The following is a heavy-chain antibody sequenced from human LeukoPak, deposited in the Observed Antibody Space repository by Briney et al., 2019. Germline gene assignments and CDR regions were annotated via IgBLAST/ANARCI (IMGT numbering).Heavy chain of an antibody. Sequence: EASVKVSCNASGDTFTDYYMHWVRQAPGQGLEWMGRINPDSGDADYAHKFQGRVIVTRDTSISTVYMELRRLRSDDTAVYYCTRGHYFDYWGQGTLVTVSS. J-gene: IGHJ4*02. CDR2: INPDSGDA. V-gene: IGHV1-2*06. CDR3: TRGHYFDY. CDR1: GDTFTDYY.